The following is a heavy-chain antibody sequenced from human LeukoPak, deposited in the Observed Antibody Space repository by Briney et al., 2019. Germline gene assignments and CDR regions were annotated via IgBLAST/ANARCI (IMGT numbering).Heavy chain of an antibody. CDR1: GYTFTSYA. CDR3: AREDATRVSSSSAA. CDR2: INTNTGNP. Sequence: ASVKVSCKASGYTFTSYAMNWVRQAPGQGLEWMGWINTNTGNPTYAQGFTGRFVFSLDTSVSTAYLQISSLKAEDTAVYYCAREDATRVSSSSAAWGQGTLVTVSS. D-gene: IGHD6-6*01. V-gene: IGHV7-4-1*02. J-gene: IGHJ4*02.